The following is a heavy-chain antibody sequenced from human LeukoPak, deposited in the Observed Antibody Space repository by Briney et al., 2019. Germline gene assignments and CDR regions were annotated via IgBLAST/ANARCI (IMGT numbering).Heavy chain of an antibody. CDR2: ISYDGSNK. V-gene: IGHV3-30*18. D-gene: IGHD1-26*01. J-gene: IGHJ6*02. CDR1: GFTFSSYG. Sequence: GGSLGLSCAASGFTFSSYGMHWVRQAPGKGLEWVAVISYDGSNKYYADSVKGRFTISRDNSKNTLYLQMNSLRAEDTAVYYCAKDYGLMGELPTRYYYYGMDVWGQGTTVTVSS. CDR3: AKDYGLMGELPTRYYYYGMDV.